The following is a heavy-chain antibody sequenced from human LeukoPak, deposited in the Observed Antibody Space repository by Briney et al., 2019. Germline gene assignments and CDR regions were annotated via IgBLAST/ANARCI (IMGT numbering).Heavy chain of an antibody. CDR2: INPSGGST. Sequence: ASVKVSCKASGYTFTSYYMHWVRQAPGQGLEWMGIINPSGGSTSYAQKFQGRVTMTRGTSTSTVYMELSSLRSEDTAVYYCARGVRIAVAGYGFYYFDYWGQGTLVTVSS. J-gene: IGHJ4*02. CDR1: GYTFTSYY. V-gene: IGHV1-46*01. D-gene: IGHD6-19*01. CDR3: ARGVRIAVAGYGFYYFDY.